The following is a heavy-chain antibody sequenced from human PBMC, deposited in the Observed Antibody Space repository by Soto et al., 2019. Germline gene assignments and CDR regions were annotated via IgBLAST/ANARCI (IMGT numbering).Heavy chain of an antibody. CDR3: AKEGSGSYHPIDY. D-gene: IGHD1-26*01. Sequence: EGQLLESGGGLVQPGGSLRVSCAASGFTFSTYAMNWVRQAPGKGLEWVSAISATGAYTYYADSVKGRFTISRDNSVNALYLQMNSLRADDTAVYYCAKEGSGSYHPIDYWGQGTLVTVSS. CDR1: GFTFSTYA. CDR2: ISATGAYT. V-gene: IGHV3-23*01. J-gene: IGHJ4*02.